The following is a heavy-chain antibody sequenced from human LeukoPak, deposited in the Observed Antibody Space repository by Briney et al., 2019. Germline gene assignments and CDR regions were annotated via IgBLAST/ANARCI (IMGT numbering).Heavy chain of an antibody. J-gene: IGHJ5*02. V-gene: IGHV4-61*02. CDR1: GGSISSGSYY. CDR3: ARLLWFGELGGHNWFDP. Sequence: PSQTLSLICTVSGGSISSGSYYWSWIRQPAGKGLEWIGRIYTSGSTNYNPSLKSRVTISVDTSKNQFSLKLSSVTAADTAVYYCARLLWFGELGGHNWFDPWGQGTLVTVSS. D-gene: IGHD3-10*01. CDR2: IYTSGST.